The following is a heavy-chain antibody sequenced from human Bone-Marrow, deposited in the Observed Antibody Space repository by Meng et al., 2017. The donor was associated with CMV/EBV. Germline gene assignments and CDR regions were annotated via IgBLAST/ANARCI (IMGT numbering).Heavy chain of an antibody. J-gene: IGHJ4*02. Sequence: GESLKIYCAASGFTFSSYGMHWVRQAPGKGLEWVAFIRYDGSNKYYADSVKGRFTISRDNSKNTLYLQMNSLRAEDTAVYYCAKDAHITMIVVGDYWGQGTLVTVSS. CDR2: IRYDGSNK. CDR1: GFTFSSYG. CDR3: AKDAHITMIVVGDY. V-gene: IGHV3-30*02. D-gene: IGHD3-22*01.